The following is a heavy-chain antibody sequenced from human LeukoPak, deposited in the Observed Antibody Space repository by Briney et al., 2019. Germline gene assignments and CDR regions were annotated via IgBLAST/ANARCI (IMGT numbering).Heavy chain of an antibody. J-gene: IGHJ6*02. CDR1: GFTFSSHW. V-gene: IGHV3-7*03. CDR3: ARDDKYDFWSLYYYGMDV. CDR2: INQDGSQK. D-gene: IGHD3-3*01. Sequence: GGSLRLSCAGSGFTFSSHWIGWVRQAPGKGLEWVAHINQDGSQKYYVDSVKGRFTISRDNAKNSLYLQMNSLRAEDTAVYYCARDDKYDFWSLYYYGMDVWGQGTTVTVSS.